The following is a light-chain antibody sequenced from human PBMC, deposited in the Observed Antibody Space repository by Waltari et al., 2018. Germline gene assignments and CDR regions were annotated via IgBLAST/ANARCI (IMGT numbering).Light chain of an antibody. V-gene: IGKV3-15*01. J-gene: IGKJ2*01. CDR2: GES. CDR3: QQYDKWPFT. CDR1: QNSNGN. Sequence: DTVMTQSPATLSVSPGESATLSCTAIQNSNGNLAWYQQQLGQAPRLLIYGESSRTTCIPARFGGSGSGTDFTLTISSVQSEDFVIYDCQQYDKWPFTFGQGPKVDIK.